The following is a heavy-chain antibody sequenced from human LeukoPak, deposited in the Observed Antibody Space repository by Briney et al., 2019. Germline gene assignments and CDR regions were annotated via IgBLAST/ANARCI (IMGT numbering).Heavy chain of an antibody. CDR3: AREPSYYDHAWQWFDP. J-gene: IGHJ5*02. Sequence: ASVKVSCKASGYTFTGYYIHWVRQAPGQGLEWMGGIIPIFGTANYAQKFQGRVTITADESTSTAYMELSSLRSEDTAVYYCAREPSYYDHAWQWFDPWGQGTLVTVSS. V-gene: IGHV1-69*13. D-gene: IGHD3-22*01. CDR2: IIPIFGTA. CDR1: GYTFTGYY.